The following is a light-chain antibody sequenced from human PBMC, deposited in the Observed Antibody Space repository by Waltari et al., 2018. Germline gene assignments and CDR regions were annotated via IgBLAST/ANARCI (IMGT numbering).Light chain of an antibody. CDR2: DVA. V-gene: IGLV2-14*01. J-gene: IGLJ2*01. Sequence: QSALTQPASVSGSPGQSITISCTGTSRDIGGYNYVYWYQQHPGKAPKLMIFDVARWPSGVSNRFFGSKSGNTASLTISGLQAEDEADYYCASYTTTRTVVFGGGTKVTVL. CDR3: ASYTTTRTVV. CDR1: SRDIGGYNY.